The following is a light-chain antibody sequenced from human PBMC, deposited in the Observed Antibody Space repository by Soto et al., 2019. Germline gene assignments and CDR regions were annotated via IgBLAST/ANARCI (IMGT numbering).Light chain of an antibody. CDR2: GAS. J-gene: IGKJ5*01. V-gene: IGKV3-20*01. Sequence: EVVLTQSPGTLSLSPGDRATLSCGASQSVTSKLAWYQQKPGQAPRLLISGASNRATGIPDRFSGSGSGTDFTLTISRPEPDDFALYFCQQYGGSPITFGLGTRLEI. CDR1: QSVTSK. CDR3: QQYGGSPIT.